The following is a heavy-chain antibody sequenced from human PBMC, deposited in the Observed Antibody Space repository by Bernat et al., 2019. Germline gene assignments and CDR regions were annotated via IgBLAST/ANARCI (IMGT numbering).Heavy chain of an antibody. CDR1: GFTFSSYA. CDR2: ISYDGSNK. D-gene: IGHD4-23*01. CDR3: ARVRGGNSLAFDI. J-gene: IGHJ3*02. Sequence: QVQLVESGGGVVQPGRSLRLSCAASGFTFSSYAMHWVRQAPGKGLEWVAVISYDGSNKYYADSVKGRFTISRDNSKNTLYLQMNSLRAEDTAVYYGARVRGGNSLAFDIWGEGTMVTVSS. V-gene: IGHV3-30-3*01.